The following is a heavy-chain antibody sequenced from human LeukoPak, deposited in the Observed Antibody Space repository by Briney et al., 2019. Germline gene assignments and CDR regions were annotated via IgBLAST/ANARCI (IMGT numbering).Heavy chain of an antibody. CDR3: ARSLPPVWSSGISSYYYMDV. J-gene: IGHJ6*03. CDR2: IYHSGST. CDR1: GGFNTHYY. D-gene: IGHD3-22*01. V-gene: IGHV4-59*12. Sequence: SETLSLTCSVSGGFNTHYYWSWMRQPPGRGLEWIGYIYHSGSTNYNPSLKSRVTMSVDTSKNQFSLQLNSVTPGDTAVYYCARSLPPVWSSGISSYYYMDVWGKGTTVTVSS.